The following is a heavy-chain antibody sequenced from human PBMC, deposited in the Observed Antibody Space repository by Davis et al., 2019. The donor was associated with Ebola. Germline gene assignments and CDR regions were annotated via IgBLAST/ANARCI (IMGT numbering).Heavy chain of an antibody. CDR3: ARAGIAVAEYYFDY. V-gene: IGHV4-59*01. J-gene: IGHJ4*02. D-gene: IGHD6-19*01. CDR2: IYYSGST. CDR1: GGSISSYY. Sequence: PGGSLRLSCTVPGGSISSYYWSWIRQPPGKGLEWIGYIYYSGSTNYNPSLKSRVTISVDTSKNQFSLKLSSVTAADTAVYYCARAGIAVAEYYFDYWGQGTLVTVSS.